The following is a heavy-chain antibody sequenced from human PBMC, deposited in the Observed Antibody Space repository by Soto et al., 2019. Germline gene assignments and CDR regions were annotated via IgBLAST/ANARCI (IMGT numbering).Heavy chain of an antibody. CDR3: ARGTYYYDSSGYSAFDY. D-gene: IGHD3-22*01. CDR2: ISYDGSEK. CDR1: GFTFNTYG. Sequence: PGGSLRLSCAASGFTFNTYGMHWVRQSPGKGLEWVAVISYDGSEKYYVDSVKGRFTISRDNAKNTLYLQMNSLRPEDTAVYYCARGTYYYDSSGYSAFDYWGQGTLVTV. J-gene: IGHJ4*02. V-gene: IGHV3-30*03.